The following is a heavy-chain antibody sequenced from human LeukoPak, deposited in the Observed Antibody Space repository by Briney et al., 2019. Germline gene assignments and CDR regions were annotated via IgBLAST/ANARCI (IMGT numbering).Heavy chain of an antibody. V-gene: IGHV3-9*01. D-gene: IGHD3-10*01. Sequence: GGSLRLSCAASGFTFDDYAMHWVRQAPGKGLEWVTDISWNSGSIVYADSVKGRFTISRDNAKNSLYLQMNSLRAEHTALYYCAKDLEPFVESPYGMDVWGQGTTVTVSS. J-gene: IGHJ6*02. CDR1: GFTFDDYA. CDR2: ISWNSGSI. CDR3: AKDLEPFVESPYGMDV.